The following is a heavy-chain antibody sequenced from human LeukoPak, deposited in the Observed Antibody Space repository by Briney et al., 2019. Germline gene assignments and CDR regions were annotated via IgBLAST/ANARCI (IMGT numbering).Heavy chain of an antibody. CDR3: ARDLNPAVAHNPHDAFDI. V-gene: IGHV1-69*05. D-gene: IGHD6-19*01. CDR1: GGTFSSYA. CDR2: IIPIFGTA. J-gene: IGHJ3*02. Sequence: GASVKVSCKASGGTFSSYAISWVRQAPGQGLEWMGGIIPIFGTANYAQKFQGRVTITTDESTSTAYMELSSLRSEDTAVYYCARDLNPAVAHNPHDAFDIWGQGTMVTVSS.